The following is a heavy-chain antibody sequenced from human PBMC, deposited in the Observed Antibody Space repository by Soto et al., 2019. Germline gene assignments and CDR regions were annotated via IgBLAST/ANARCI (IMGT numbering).Heavy chain of an antibody. CDR2: ITGGGTIT. V-gene: IGHV3-21*01. CDR3: ARGDSGYDFDY. CDR1: GFTFSSYS. Sequence: GGSLRLSCAASGFTFSSYSMTWVRQAPGKGLEWVSSITGGGTITYYADSVKGRFTISRDNAKNSLYLQMNSLRAEDTAVYYCARGDSGYDFDYWGQGTLVTVSS. D-gene: IGHD5-12*01. J-gene: IGHJ4*02.